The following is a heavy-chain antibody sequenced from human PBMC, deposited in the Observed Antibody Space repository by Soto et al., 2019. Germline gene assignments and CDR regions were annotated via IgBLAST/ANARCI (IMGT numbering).Heavy chain of an antibody. D-gene: IGHD2-2*01. CDR1: GFTFSSYS. CDR2: ISSSSSTI. CDR3: ARGRRRGQYPRLGYYGMDV. J-gene: IGHJ6*02. Sequence: GGSLRLSCAASGFTFSSYSMNWVRQAPGKGLEWVSYISSSSSTIYYADSVKGRFTISRDNAKNSLYLQMNSLRDEDTAVYYCARGRRRGQYPRLGYYGMDVWGQGTTVTV. V-gene: IGHV3-48*02.